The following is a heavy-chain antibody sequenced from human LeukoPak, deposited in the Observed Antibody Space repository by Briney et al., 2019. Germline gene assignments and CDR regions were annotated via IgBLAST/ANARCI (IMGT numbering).Heavy chain of an antibody. CDR3: VRETYCSGGSGYTSSFDC. CDR2: IKNDGSRT. V-gene: IGHV3-74*01. CDR1: GVTFSRYW. J-gene: IGHJ4*02. Sequence: GGSLRLSCAAAGVTFSRYWMDWVRQAPGKGLVWVSRIKNDGSRTTYADAVKGRFTISRDNAKNTLYLQMNSLSADDTAVYYCVRETYCSGGSGYTSSFDCWGQGTLVTVSS. D-gene: IGHD2-15*01.